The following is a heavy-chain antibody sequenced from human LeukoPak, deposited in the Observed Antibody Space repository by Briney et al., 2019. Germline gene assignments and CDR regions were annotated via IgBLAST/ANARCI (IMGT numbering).Heavy chain of an antibody. CDR2: ISSSSSTI. V-gene: IGHV3-48*01. J-gene: IGHJ4*02. CDR3: AKDLRSSADSKMGAADY. CDR1: GFTFSSYS. Sequence: GGSLRLSCAASGFTFSSYSMNWVRQAPGKGLEWVSYISSSSSTIYYADSVKGRFTISRDNAKNSLYLQMNSLRAEDTAVYYCAKDLRSSADSKMGAADYWGQGTLVTVSS. D-gene: IGHD1-26*01.